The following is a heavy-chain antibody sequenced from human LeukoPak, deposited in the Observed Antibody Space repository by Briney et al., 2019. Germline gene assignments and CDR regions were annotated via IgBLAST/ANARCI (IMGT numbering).Heavy chain of an antibody. CDR3: AAELLESFDY. CDR1: GASISSYY. J-gene: IGHJ4*02. CDR2: VYTSGST. Sequence: NPSETLSLTCTVSGASISSYYWTWIRQPAGKGLEWIGRVYTSGSTNYNPSLKSRVTMSIDTSKNQFSLTLNSMTAADTAVYYCAAELLESFDYWGQGTLVTVSS. V-gene: IGHV4-4*07.